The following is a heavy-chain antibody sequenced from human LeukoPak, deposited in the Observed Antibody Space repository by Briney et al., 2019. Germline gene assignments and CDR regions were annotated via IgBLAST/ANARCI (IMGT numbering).Heavy chain of an antibody. CDR2: IEQDGGEK. Sequence: GGSLRLSCAASGFTVSSNYMSWVRQAPGKGLEWVADIEQDGGEKYYVDSVKGRFTISRDNAKNSLYLQMSSLRAEDTAVYYCTRTARSYSYDFWSGYSADWGQGTLVTVSS. D-gene: IGHD3-3*01. CDR1: GFTVSSNY. V-gene: IGHV3-7*01. CDR3: TRTARSYSYDFWSGYSAD. J-gene: IGHJ4*02.